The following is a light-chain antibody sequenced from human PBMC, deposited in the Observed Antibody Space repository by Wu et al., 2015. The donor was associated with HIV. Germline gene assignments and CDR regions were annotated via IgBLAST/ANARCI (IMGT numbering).Light chain of an antibody. Sequence: EIVMTQSPATLSLSPGDRASLTCRASQSVRTELAWYQQKPGQAPRLLIYGASTRATGIAARFSGRGSGTDFTLTIDNLQSEDFVLYYCQQYSNWPPITFGQGTRLEI. V-gene: IGKV3-15*01. J-gene: IGKJ5*01. CDR1: QSVRTE. CDR3: QQYSNWPPIT. CDR2: GAS.